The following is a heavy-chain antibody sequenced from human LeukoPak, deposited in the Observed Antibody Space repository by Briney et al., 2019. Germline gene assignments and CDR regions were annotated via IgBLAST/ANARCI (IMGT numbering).Heavy chain of an antibody. D-gene: IGHD3-22*01. V-gene: IGHV3-30*04. CDR1: GFNFRNYA. J-gene: IGHJ4*02. CDR3: ARRDYDSLDY. CDR2: ISYDGSDK. Sequence: GSLRLSCAASGFNFRNYAMVWVRQAPGRGLEWVAVISYDGSDKNYADSVKGRFTISRDNSKNTLYVQMNSLRAEDTAVYYCARRDYDSLDYWGQGTLVTVSS.